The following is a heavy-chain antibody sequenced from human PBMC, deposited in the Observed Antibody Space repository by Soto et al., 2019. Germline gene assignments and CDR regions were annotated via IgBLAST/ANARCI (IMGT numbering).Heavy chain of an antibody. CDR2: ISSGGEYI. D-gene: IGHD6-13*01. V-gene: IGHV3-21*06. CDR1: GLIFSNYG. Sequence: EVQLVESGGGLVKPGGSLRLSCTASGLIFSNYGMNWVRQAAGKRPEWVSSISSGGEYIDYADSVKGRLTISRDNANNILYLQLNSLGVEDTAVDYCATDGEAGAVMGVWGQGTTVTVSS. CDR3: ATDGEAGAVMGV. J-gene: IGHJ6*02.